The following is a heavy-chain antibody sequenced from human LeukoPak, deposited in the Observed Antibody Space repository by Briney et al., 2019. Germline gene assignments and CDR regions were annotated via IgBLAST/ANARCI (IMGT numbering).Heavy chain of an antibody. J-gene: IGHJ6*04. CDR2: ISSQGSYI. V-gene: IGHV3-21*06. CDR1: GLIFTSYT. Sequence: GGSLRLSCAASGLIFTSYTMSWVRQAPGKGLEWVSSISSQGSYIYYEDSLKGRFTVSRDNAQNLLYLQMDSLTAQDTAVYYCARGGSGSFHVWGKGTTVIVSS. D-gene: IGHD3-10*01. CDR3: ARGGSGSFHV.